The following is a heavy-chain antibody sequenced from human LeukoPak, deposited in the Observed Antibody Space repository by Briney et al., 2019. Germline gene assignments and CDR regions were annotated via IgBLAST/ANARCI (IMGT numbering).Heavy chain of an antibody. CDR3: ARGEEDPRFLEWNWFDP. CDR1: GGSISSSNYY. V-gene: IGHV4-39*07. Sequence: ASETLSLTCTVSGGSISSSNYYWGWIRQPPGKGLQWIGSCYYSGSTNYNPSLKSRVTMSVDTSKNQFSLKLSSVTAADTAVYYCARGEEDPRFLEWNWFDPWGQGTLVTVSS. J-gene: IGHJ5*02. D-gene: IGHD3-3*01. CDR2: CYYSGST.